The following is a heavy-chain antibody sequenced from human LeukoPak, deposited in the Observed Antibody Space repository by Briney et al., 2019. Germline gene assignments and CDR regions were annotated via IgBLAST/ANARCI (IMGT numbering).Heavy chain of an antibody. CDR1: GGSISSYY. J-gene: IGHJ3*02. D-gene: IGHD3-10*01. CDR2: IYTSGST. Sequence: SETLSLTCTVSGGSISSYYWSWIRQPAGKGLQGIGRIYTSGSTNYNPSLKSRVTMSVDTSKNQFSLKLSSVTAADTAVYYCARDDVLLWFGELLCAGAFDIWGQGTMVTVSS. V-gene: IGHV4-4*07. CDR3: ARDDVLLWFGELLCAGAFDI.